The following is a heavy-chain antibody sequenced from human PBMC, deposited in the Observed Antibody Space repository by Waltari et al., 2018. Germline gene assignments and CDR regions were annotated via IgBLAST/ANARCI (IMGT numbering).Heavy chain of an antibody. Sequence: EVQLVESGGGLVQPGGSLRLSREASGFDFSTFWMHWVRQAPGKGLVWVSRINSDDVTTSYADSVKGRFTISRDNGRNTVYLKMNDLRVDDTAVYYCTRGGSRGFDHWGQGTLVTVSS. CDR2: INSDDVTT. CDR3: TRGGSRGFDH. J-gene: IGHJ4*02. V-gene: IGHV3-74*01. D-gene: IGHD3-16*01. CDR1: GFDFSTFW.